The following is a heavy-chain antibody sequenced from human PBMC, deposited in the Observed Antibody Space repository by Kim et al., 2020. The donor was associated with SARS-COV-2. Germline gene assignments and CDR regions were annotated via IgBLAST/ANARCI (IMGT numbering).Heavy chain of an antibody. CDR2: FDPKDVKT. J-gene: IGHJ6*02. CDR1: GYTLIELS. D-gene: IGHD6-19*01. V-gene: IGHV1-24*01. Sequence: ASVKVSCKVSGYTLIELSMHWVRQAPGKGLEWMGGFDPKDVKTIYAQNFQGRVTMTEDTSTDTAYMELSSLRSEDTAVYYCATGVAVAGTPSDYYYYYGMDVWGQGTTVPVSS. CDR3: ATGVAVAGTPSDYYYYYGMDV.